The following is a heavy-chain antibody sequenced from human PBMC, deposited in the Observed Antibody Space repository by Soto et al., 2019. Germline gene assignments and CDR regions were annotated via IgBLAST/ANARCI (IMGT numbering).Heavy chain of an antibody. CDR2: IYYSGIT. CDR3: ARWDFTVEYSSSRGFDY. Sequence: SETLSLTCTVSGDSISSSNYYWGWIRQPPGKGLEWIANIYYSGITYCNPSLKRRVAISVDTSKNQFSLKLSSVSAADTAVYYCARWDFTVEYSSSRGFDYWGQGTLVTVSS. D-gene: IGHD6-6*01. J-gene: IGHJ4*02. CDR1: GDSISSSNYY. V-gene: IGHV4-39*07.